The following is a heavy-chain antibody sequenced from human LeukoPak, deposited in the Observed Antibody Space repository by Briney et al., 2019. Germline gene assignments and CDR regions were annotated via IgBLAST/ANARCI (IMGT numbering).Heavy chain of an antibody. CDR3: AKLWPAAEFFDY. CDR2: ISAYNGNT. Sequence: ASVKVSCKASGGTFTSYGISWVRQAPGQGLEWMGWISAYNGNTNYAQKFQGRVTMTTDTSTSTAYMELRSLRSDDTAVYYCAKLWPAAEFFDYWGQGTLVTVSS. CDR1: GGTFTSYG. D-gene: IGHD2-21*01. J-gene: IGHJ4*02. V-gene: IGHV1-18*04.